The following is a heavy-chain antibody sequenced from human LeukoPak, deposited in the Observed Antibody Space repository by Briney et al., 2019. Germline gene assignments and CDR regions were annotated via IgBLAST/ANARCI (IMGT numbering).Heavy chain of an antibody. J-gene: IGHJ3*02. CDR1: GFTFSSYA. Sequence: GGSLRLSCAASGFTFSSYAMHWVRQAPGKGLEWVAVISYDGSNKYYTDSVKGRFTISRDNSKNTLYLQMNSLRAEDTAVYYCARDEDDAFDIWGQGTMVTVSS. V-gene: IGHV3-30-3*01. CDR3: ARDEDDAFDI. CDR2: ISYDGSNK.